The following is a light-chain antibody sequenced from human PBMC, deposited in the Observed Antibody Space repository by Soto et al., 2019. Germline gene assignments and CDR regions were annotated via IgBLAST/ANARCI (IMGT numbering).Light chain of an antibody. Sequence: EVVLTQSPGTLSLSPGERATLSCRASETVTSDYLAWYQQKPGQAPRLLFYGASRRAAGIPDRFSGSGSGTDFTLIISRLEPEDFVVYYCHPYGTSPWTYGQGTKVEIK. CDR1: ETVTSDY. J-gene: IGKJ1*01. CDR2: GAS. V-gene: IGKV3-20*01. CDR3: HPYGTSPWT.